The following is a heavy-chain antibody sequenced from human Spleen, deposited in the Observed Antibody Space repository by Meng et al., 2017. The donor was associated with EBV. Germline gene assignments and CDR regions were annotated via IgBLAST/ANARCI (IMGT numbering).Heavy chain of an antibody. J-gene: IGHJ5*02. CDR1: GGSISSGDYY. D-gene: IGHD6-13*01. CDR2: IFFGGST. V-gene: IGHV4-30-4*01. CDR3: ASSLYSSSRVNWFDP. Sequence: QLDEAGPGFVKPSQTLPLPCAVSGGSISSGDYYWSWIRQPPGTGLEWIGYIFFGGSTNYNPSLKSRVTMSVDTSKNQFSLKLSYVTAADTAVYYCASSLYSSSRVNWFDPWGQGTLVTVSS.